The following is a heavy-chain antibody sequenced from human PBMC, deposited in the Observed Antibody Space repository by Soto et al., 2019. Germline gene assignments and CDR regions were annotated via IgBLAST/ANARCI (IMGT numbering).Heavy chain of an antibody. Sequence: GGSLRLSCAASGFTFSSYAMSWVRQAPGKGLEWVSAISGSGGSTYYADSVKGRFTISRDNSKNTLYLQMNSLRAEDTAVYYCAKVSVLSLIAAAGMEYFQHWGQGTLVTVSS. CDR3: AKVSVLSLIAAAGMEYFQH. J-gene: IGHJ1*01. CDR1: GFTFSSYA. CDR2: ISGSGGST. D-gene: IGHD6-13*01. V-gene: IGHV3-23*01.